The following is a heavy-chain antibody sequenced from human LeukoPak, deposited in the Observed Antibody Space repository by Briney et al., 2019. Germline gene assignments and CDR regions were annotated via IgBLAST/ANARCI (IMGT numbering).Heavy chain of an antibody. V-gene: IGHV4-39*01. Sequence: SETLSLTCTVSGGSISSSSYYWGWIRQPPGTGLEWIGSIYYSGSTYYNPSLKSRVTISVDTSKNQFSLKLSSVTAADTAVYYCARLQIGAFDIWGQGTMVTVSS. CDR3: ARLQIGAFDI. J-gene: IGHJ3*02. CDR1: GGSISSSSYY. CDR2: IYYSGST.